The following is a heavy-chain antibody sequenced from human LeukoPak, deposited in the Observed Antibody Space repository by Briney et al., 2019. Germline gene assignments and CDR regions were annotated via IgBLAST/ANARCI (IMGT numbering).Heavy chain of an antibody. CDR2: VNTDGSDT. CDR1: GFIFSSYW. Sequence: GGSLRLSCAASGFIFSSYWMHWVRQAPGKGLVWVSRVNTDGSDTNYADSVKGRFTISRDNAKNILFLQMNSLRTEDTAVYYCARLKSIVVAPDDYYGTDVWGQGTTVTVSS. CDR3: ARLKSIVVAPDDYYGTDV. D-gene: IGHD2-2*01. V-gene: IGHV3-74*01. J-gene: IGHJ6*02.